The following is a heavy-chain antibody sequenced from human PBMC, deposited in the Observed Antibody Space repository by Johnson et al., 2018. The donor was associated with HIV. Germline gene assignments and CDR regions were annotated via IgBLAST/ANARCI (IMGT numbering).Heavy chain of an antibody. CDR2: ISYDGSNK. CDR1: GFTFSDYY. D-gene: IGHD6-13*01. CDR3: AKDMSSSWYRGALDI. Sequence: QVQLVESGGGLVKPGGSLRLSCAASGFTFSDYYMSWIRQAPGKGLEWVAVISYDGSNKYYADSVKGRFTISRDNSKNTLYLQMNSLRAEDTALYYCAKDMSSSWYRGALDIWGQGTMVTVSS. J-gene: IGHJ3*02. V-gene: IGHV3-30*18.